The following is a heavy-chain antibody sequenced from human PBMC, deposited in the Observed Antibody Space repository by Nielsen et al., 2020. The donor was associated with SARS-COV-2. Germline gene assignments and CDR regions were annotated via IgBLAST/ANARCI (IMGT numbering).Heavy chain of an antibody. D-gene: IGHD5-12*01. Sequence: GESLKISCKGSGYSFTSYWISWVRQMPGEGLEWMGRIDPRDSYTNYSPSFQGHVTISVDKSITTAYLQWSSLKASDTAMYYCARYRGYSGYDPVDYWGQGTLVTVSS. CDR2: IDPRDSYT. CDR3: ARYRGYSGYDPVDY. J-gene: IGHJ4*02. V-gene: IGHV5-10-1*01. CDR1: GYSFTSYW.